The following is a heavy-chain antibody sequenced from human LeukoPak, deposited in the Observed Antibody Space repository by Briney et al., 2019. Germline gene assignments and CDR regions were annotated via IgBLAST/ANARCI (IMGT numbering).Heavy chain of an antibody. V-gene: IGHV1-69*05. Sequence: SVKVSCKASGYTFTSYGISWVRQAPGQGLEWMGRIIPIFGTANYAQKFQGRVTITTDESTSTAYMELSSLRSEDTAVYYCARDKYYYDSSGYYPLDDYWGQGTLVTVSS. J-gene: IGHJ4*02. CDR2: IIPIFGTA. CDR1: GYTFTSYG. D-gene: IGHD3-22*01. CDR3: ARDKYYYDSSGYYPLDDY.